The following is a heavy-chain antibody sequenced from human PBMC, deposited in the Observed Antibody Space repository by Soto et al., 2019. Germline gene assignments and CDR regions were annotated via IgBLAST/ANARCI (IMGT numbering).Heavy chain of an antibody. V-gene: IGHV1-18*01. CDR1: GYTFTSYG. J-gene: IGHJ5*02. Sequence: QVQLVQSGAEVKKPGASVKVSCKASGYTFTSYGISWVGQAPGQGLEWMGWISAYNGNTNYAQKLQGRVTMTTDTSTSTAYMELRSLRSDDTAVYYCARDFRPGTGTTRGWFDPWGQGTLVTVSS. D-gene: IGHD1-7*01. CDR3: ARDFRPGTGTTRGWFDP. CDR2: ISAYNGNT.